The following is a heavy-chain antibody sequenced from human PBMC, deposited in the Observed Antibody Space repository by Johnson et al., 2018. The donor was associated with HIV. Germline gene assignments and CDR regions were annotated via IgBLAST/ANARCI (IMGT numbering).Heavy chain of an antibody. Sequence: QVQLVESGGGVVQPGRSLRLSCAASGFTFSSYAMHWVCQAPGKGLVWVAVISYDGSNKYCADSVKGRFTISRDNSTNTMYLQMNSLRAEDTAVYYCARGMTTVTNHDAFDIWGQGTMVTVSS. V-gene: IGHV3-30-3*01. CDR2: ISYDGSNK. D-gene: IGHD4-17*01. CDR3: ARGMTTVTNHDAFDI. J-gene: IGHJ3*02. CDR1: GFTFSSYA.